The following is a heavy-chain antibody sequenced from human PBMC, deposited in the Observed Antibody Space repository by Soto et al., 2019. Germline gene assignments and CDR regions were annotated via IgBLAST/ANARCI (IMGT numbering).Heavy chain of an antibody. CDR2: IYDSGTT. D-gene: IGHD4-17*01. J-gene: IGHJ4*02. Sequence: PSGTLSLTCTVSGGSLSMSFWSWIWQPPGMGLEWIGYIYDSGTTNYNSSLKSRVTISEDRSKNQFSLKLSSVTAADTAVYYCARAMTTVTTFDYWGQGTLVTVSS. V-gene: IGHV4-59*12. CDR1: GGSLSMSF. CDR3: ARAMTTVTTFDY.